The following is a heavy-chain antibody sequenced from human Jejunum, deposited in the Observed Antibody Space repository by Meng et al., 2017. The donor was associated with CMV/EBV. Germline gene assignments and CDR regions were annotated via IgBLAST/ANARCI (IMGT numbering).Heavy chain of an antibody. J-gene: IGHJ4*02. D-gene: IGHD4-17*01. Sequence: GINFDPYVMTWGRQAPGKGLEGVSRIRWSGETPNYADSVQGRFTISRDNSRNTVFLKMDGLRVDDTAVYFCAKDWISLYGPTSSDYWGQGTLVTVSS. V-gene: IGHV3-23*01. CDR1: GINFDPYV. CDR2: IRWSGETP. CDR3: AKDWISLYGPTSSDY.